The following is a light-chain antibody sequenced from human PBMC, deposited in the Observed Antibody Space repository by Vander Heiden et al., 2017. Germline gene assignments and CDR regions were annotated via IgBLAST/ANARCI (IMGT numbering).Light chain of an antibody. CDR3: QQYNTWPYT. V-gene: IGKV3-15*01. Sequence: DIVLTQSPTRLAVSPGGSTTLSCRPSQSVSNNLAWYHQKPGQAPRLLIFDAASRATGVPARITASGSGTEFSLTISSLQSEDVASFYCQQYNTWPYTFGQGTKLEIK. CDR1: QSVSNN. J-gene: IGKJ2*01. CDR2: DAA.